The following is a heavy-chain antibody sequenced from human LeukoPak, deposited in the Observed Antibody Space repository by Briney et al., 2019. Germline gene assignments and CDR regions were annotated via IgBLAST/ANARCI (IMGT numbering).Heavy chain of an antibody. CDR2: ISGSGGST. CDR1: GFTFSSYA. Sequence: QSGGSLRLSCAASGFTFSSYAMSWVRQAPGKGLEWVSAISGSGGSTYYADSVKGRFTISRDNSKNTLYLQMNSLRAEDTAVYYCAKPSAYCGGDCDSDHCDYWGQGTLVTVSS. CDR3: AKPSAYCGGDCDSDHCDY. V-gene: IGHV3-23*01. J-gene: IGHJ4*02. D-gene: IGHD2-21*02.